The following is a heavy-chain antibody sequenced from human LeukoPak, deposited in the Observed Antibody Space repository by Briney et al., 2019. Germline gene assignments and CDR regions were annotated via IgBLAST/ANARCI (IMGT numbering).Heavy chain of an antibody. Sequence: GGSLRLSCAASGFTFSSYNMNWVRQAPGKGLEWVSAISGSGGGTYYADSVKGRFTISRDNSKNTLYLQMNSLRAEDTAVYYCAKDHPSSWAPFDYWGQGTLVTVSS. D-gene: IGHD6-13*01. CDR1: GFTFSSYN. V-gene: IGHV3-23*01. CDR2: ISGSGGGT. CDR3: AKDHPSSWAPFDY. J-gene: IGHJ4*02.